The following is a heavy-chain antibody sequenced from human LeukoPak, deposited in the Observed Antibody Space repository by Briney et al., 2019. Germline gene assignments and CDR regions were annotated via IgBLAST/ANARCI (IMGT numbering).Heavy chain of an antibody. CDR1: GYTFTSYS. J-gene: IGHJ6*04. D-gene: IGHD2/OR15-2a*01. CDR3: ARWRLNRMDV. V-gene: IGHV7-4-1*02. CDR2: INTNTGNP. Sequence: GASVKVSCKSSGYTFTSYSMNWVRQAHGQGLEWMGWINTNTGNPTYAQGFTGRFVFSLDTSVSTAYLQISSVKAEETAVYYCARWRLNRMDVWGKGTTVTVSS.